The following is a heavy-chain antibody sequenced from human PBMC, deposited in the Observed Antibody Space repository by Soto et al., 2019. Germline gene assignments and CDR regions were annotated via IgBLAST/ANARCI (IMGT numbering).Heavy chain of an antibody. CDR3: ATLGVNFDH. D-gene: IGHD2-8*01. J-gene: IGHJ4*02. V-gene: IGHV1-58*01. Sequence: SVKVSCKASGFTFTSSAVQWVRQACGQRLEWIGWIGVGSGNRHYAQKFQERVTITRDMSTNTAYMELSSLRSEDTAVYYCATLGVNFDHWGQGTLVTVSS. CDR2: IGVGSGNR. CDR1: GFTFTSSA.